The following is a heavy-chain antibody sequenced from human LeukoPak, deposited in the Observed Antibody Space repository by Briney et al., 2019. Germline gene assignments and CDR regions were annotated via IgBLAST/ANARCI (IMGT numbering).Heavy chain of an antibody. V-gene: IGHV1-2*06. Sequence: GASVKVSCKASGYTFTGYYMHWVRQAPGQGLEWMGRINPNSGGTNYAQKFQGRVTMTRDTSISTAYMELSSLRSEDTAVYYCARNYYDSSGYYLYYFDYWGQGTLVTVSS. CDR3: ARNYYDSSGYYLYYFDY. CDR2: INPNSGGT. CDR1: GYTFTGYY. J-gene: IGHJ4*02. D-gene: IGHD3-22*01.